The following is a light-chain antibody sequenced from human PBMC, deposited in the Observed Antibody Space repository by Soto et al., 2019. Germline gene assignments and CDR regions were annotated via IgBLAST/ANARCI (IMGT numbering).Light chain of an antibody. CDR2: KAS. Sequence: DIQMTQSPSTLSASIGDRVTITCRASQSVDTWLAWYQQKPGKAPKLLIYKASSLQTGVPSRFSGSGSGTEFSLTISSLQPDDFAIYYCQHYNDYSRMFGQGTKVEIK. J-gene: IGKJ1*01. CDR3: QHYNDYSRM. CDR1: QSVDTW. V-gene: IGKV1-5*03.